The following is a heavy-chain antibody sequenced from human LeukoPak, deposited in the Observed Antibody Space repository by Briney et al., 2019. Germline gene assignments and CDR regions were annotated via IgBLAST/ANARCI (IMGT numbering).Heavy chain of an antibody. J-gene: IGHJ5*02. CDR2: IYYSGST. CDR1: GASISSSSYY. V-gene: IGHV4-39*07. Sequence: KPSETLSPTCTVSGASISSSSYYWGWIRQPPGKGLEWIGSIYYSGSTYYNPSLKSPVTISVDTSKNQFSLKLSSVAAADTAVYYCARGPYCGGDCYSGLWWFDPWGQGTLVTVSS. D-gene: IGHD2-21*02. CDR3: ARGPYCGGDCYSGLWWFDP.